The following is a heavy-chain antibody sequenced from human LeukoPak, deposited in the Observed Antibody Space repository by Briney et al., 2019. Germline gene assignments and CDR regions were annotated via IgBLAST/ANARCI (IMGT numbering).Heavy chain of an antibody. Sequence: GGSLRLSCAASGFTFSNAWMSWVRQAPGKGLEWVGRIKSKTDGGTTDYAAPVKGRFTISRDDSKSTLYLQMNSLKTEDTAVYYCTTGPPARGYYYYYMDVWGKGTTVTVSS. CDR2: IKSKTDGGTT. J-gene: IGHJ6*03. CDR1: GFTFSNAW. CDR3: TTGPPARGYYYYYMDV. V-gene: IGHV3-15*01.